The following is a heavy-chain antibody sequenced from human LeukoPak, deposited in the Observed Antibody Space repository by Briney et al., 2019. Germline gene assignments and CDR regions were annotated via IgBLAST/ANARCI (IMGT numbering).Heavy chain of an antibody. CDR3: SRGLWFGELSAEY. CDR2: IYTSGST. V-gene: IGHV4-61*02. CDR1: GGSISSGSYY. Sequence: SETLSLTCTVSGGSISSGSYYWSWIRQPAGKGLEWIGRIYTSGSTNYNPSLKSRVTISVDTSKNQFSLKLSSVTAADTAVYYCSRGLWFGELSAEYWGQGTLVTASS. D-gene: IGHD3-10*01. J-gene: IGHJ4*02.